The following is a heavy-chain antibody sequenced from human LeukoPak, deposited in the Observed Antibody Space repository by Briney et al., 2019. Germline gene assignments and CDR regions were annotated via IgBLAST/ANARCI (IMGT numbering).Heavy chain of an antibody. CDR2: IYPGDSDT. Sequence: PGESLKISCKGSGYSFTSYWVGWVRQMPGKGLEWMGIIYPGDSDTRYSPSFQGQVTISADKSISTAYLQWSSLKASDTAMYYCARPPSYYDSSGYIDYWGQGTLVTVSS. D-gene: IGHD3-22*01. J-gene: IGHJ4*02. V-gene: IGHV5-51*01. CDR1: GYSFTSYW. CDR3: ARPPSYYDSSGYIDY.